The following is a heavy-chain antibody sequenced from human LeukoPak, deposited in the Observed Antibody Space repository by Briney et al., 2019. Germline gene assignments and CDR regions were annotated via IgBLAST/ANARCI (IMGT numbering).Heavy chain of an antibody. CDR1: GGSISSYY. V-gene: IGHV4-59*08. CDR3: ARTASGYYLFDY. CDR2: IYYSGST. J-gene: IGHJ4*02. D-gene: IGHD3-22*01. Sequence: SETLSLTCTVSGGSISSYYWSWIRQPPGKGLEWIGYIYYSGSTYYNPSLKSRVTISVDTSKNQFSLKLSSVTAADTAVYYCARTASGYYLFDYWGQGTLVTVSS.